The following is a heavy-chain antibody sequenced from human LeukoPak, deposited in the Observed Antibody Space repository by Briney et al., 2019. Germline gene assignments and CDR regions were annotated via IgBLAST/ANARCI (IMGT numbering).Heavy chain of an antibody. D-gene: IGHD3-10*01. V-gene: IGHV1-3*01. CDR1: GYTFTNYA. J-gene: IGHJ4*02. Sequence: GASVEVSCKASGYTFTNYAMHWVRQAPGQSLAWMGWINAGNGNTKYSQKFQGRVTITRDASASTAYMELSSLTSEDTAVYYCAAYGSGTYELDYWGQGTLVAVSS. CDR2: INAGNGNT. CDR3: AAYGSGTYELDY.